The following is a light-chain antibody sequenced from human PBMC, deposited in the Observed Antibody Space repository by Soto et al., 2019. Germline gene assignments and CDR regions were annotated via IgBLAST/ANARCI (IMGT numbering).Light chain of an antibody. CDR3: QQYGTSPRT. CDR1: QSFSSSY. Sequence: EIVLTQSPGTLSLSPGESATLSCRASQSFSSSYLAWYQQKPGQAPRLLIYGASSRATGIPDRFSGSGSGTDFTLTISILEAEDFAVYYCQQYGTSPRTFGQGTQVEIK. V-gene: IGKV3-20*01. J-gene: IGKJ1*01. CDR2: GAS.